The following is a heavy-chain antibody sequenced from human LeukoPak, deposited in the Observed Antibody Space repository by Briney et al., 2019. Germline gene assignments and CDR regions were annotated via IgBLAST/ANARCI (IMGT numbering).Heavy chain of an antibody. D-gene: IGHD3-22*01. CDR1: GYTFPSYD. Sequence: ASVKVSCKASGYTFPSYDINWVRQATGQGLEWMGWMNPNSGNTGYAQKFQGRVTLTRNTSISTAYLELSSLRSEDTAVYFCARGRYSGYYHYYYYSMDVWGKGTTVTVSS. CDR2: MNPNSGNT. V-gene: IGHV1-8*01. J-gene: IGHJ6*03. CDR3: ARGRYSGYYHYYYYSMDV.